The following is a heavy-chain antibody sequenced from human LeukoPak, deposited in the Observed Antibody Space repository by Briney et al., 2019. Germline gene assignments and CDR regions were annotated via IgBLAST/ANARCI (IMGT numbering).Heavy chain of an antibody. CDR3: ARGQYYDFWSGYEYNWFDP. V-gene: IGHV3-66*02. D-gene: IGHD3-3*01. J-gene: IGHJ5*02. CDR1: GFTVSSNY. CDR2: IYSGGST. Sequence: PGGSLRLSCAASGFTVSSNYMSWVRQAPGKGLEWVSVIYSGGSTYYADSVKGRFTISRDNSKSTLYLQMNSLRAEDTAVYYCARGQYYDFWSGYEYNWFDPWGQGTLVTVSS.